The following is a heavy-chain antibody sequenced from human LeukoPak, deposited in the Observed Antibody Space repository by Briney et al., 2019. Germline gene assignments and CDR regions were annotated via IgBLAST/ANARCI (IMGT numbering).Heavy chain of an antibody. V-gene: IGHV3-33*06. CDR2: IWYDGSNK. D-gene: IGHD5-24*01. Sequence: GGSLRLSCAASGFTVSSNYMSWVRQAPGKGLEWVAVIWYDGSNKYYADSVKGRFTISRDSSKNTLYLQMNSLRPEDTAVYYCAKALYGGYNSYYFDYWGQGTLVTVSS. J-gene: IGHJ4*02. CDR3: AKALYGGYNSYYFDY. CDR1: GFTVSSNY.